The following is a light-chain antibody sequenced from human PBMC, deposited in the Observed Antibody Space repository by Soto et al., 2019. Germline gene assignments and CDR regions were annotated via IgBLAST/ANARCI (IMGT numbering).Light chain of an antibody. CDR3: QHYTLYSAP. J-gene: IGKJ5*01. CDR2: GAS. CDR1: QDISTY. Sequence: RLTQSPSSLSASVGDTVTISCRASQDISTYLAWYQHKPGKAPTLLIFGASSLHNGVPPRFAGSGSGSEFTLTINRLQPDDFATYYCQHYTLYSAPFGQVTRV. V-gene: IGKV1-5*01.